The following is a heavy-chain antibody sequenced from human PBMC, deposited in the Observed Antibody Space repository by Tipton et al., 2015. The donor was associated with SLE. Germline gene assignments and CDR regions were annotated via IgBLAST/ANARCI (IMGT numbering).Heavy chain of an antibody. D-gene: IGHD6-13*01. Sequence: TLSLTCAVYGGSCSGYYWSWIRQPPGKGLEYIGEINHSGSTNCNPSLKSRVTISVDTSKNQFSLKLSSVTAADTAVYYCARRGEYGSSWYPRYYYFMDVWGKGTTVTVSS. V-gene: IGHV4-34*01. CDR3: ARRGEYGSSWYPRYYYFMDV. CDR1: GGSCSGYY. J-gene: IGHJ6*03. CDR2: INHSGST.